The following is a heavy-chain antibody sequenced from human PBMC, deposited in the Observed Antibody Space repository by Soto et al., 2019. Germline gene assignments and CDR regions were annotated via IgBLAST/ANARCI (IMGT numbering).Heavy chain of an antibody. D-gene: IGHD3-22*01. J-gene: IGHJ4*02. Sequence: QVHLVESGGGLVKPGGSLRLSCAGSGFTFSEHYMSWIRQAPGKGLAWISYVSSSDSTVYYADSVKGRFTISRDNAKNSLYLQMNSLRVEDTAVYYCARDLGYYDSSGYFDYWGQGTLVTVSS. CDR1: GFTFSEHY. CDR3: ARDLGYYDSSGYFDY. V-gene: IGHV3-11*01. CDR2: VSSSDSTV.